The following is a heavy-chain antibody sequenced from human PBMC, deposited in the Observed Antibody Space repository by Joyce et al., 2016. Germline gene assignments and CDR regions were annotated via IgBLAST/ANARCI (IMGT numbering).Heavy chain of an antibody. CDR1: GFTVSGNS. D-gene: IGHD3-3*02. J-gene: IGHJ6*02. CDR3: ASQYQHRYYYYGMDG. V-gene: IGHV3-53*01. CDR2: IDSGGST. Sequence: EVQLVESGGGLIQPGGSLRLSCAASGFTVSGNSVSWFRQAPGKGLQWVSVIDSGGSTYYAYSLKGRFTISRDNSKNTLDLQMNSLRAEDTAVYYCASQYQHRYYYYGMDGWGQGTTVTVSS.